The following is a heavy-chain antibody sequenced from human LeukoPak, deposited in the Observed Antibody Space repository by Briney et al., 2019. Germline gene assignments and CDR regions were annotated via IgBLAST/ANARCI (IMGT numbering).Heavy chain of an antibody. Sequence: GGSLRLSCAASGFTFSSYSMNWVRQAPGKGLEWVSSISSSSYIYYADSVKGRFTISRDNAKNSLYLQMNSLRAEDTAVYYCARARMLFSAFDIWGQGAMVTVSS. CDR1: GFTFSSYS. J-gene: IGHJ3*02. CDR2: ISSSSYI. D-gene: IGHD2-8*01. CDR3: ARARMLFSAFDI. V-gene: IGHV3-21*01.